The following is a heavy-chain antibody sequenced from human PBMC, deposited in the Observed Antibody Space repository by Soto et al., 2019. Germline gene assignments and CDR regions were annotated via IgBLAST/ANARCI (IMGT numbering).Heavy chain of an antibody. D-gene: IGHD6-19*01. Sequence: QVQLVQSGAEVKKPGSSVKVSCKASGGTFSIYALSWVRQAPGQGLEWMGGIIPICGTANYAQKFLGRVTITADESTSTAYLELRSLRSEDTAVYYCARDQYGIAVAEGAFDIWGQGTMVTVSS. J-gene: IGHJ3*02. CDR1: GGTFSIYA. V-gene: IGHV1-69*01. CDR3: ARDQYGIAVAEGAFDI. CDR2: IIPICGTA.